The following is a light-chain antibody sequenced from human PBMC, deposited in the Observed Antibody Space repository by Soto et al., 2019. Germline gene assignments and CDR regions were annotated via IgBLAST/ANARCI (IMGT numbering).Light chain of an antibody. CDR3: QQYGSSGT. Sequence: EIVLTQSPATLSLSPGERATLSCRASQSVSSDLAWYQQKPGQAPRLLIYGASNRATGIPDRFSGSGSGTDFTLTISRLEPEDFAVYYCQQYGSSGTFGQGTEVDI. CDR1: QSVSSD. V-gene: IGKV3-20*01. J-gene: IGKJ1*01. CDR2: GAS.